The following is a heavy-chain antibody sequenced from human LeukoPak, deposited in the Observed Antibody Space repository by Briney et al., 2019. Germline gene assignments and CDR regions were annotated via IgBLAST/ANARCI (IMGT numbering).Heavy chain of an antibody. CDR2: ISSSSSYI. CDR3: ARLRELLTDY. Sequence: GGSLRLSCAASGFTFSSYSMNWVRQAPGKGLEWVSSISSSSSYIYYADSVKGRFTIPRDNAKNSLYLQMNSLRAEDTAVYYCARLRELLTDYWGQGTLVTVSS. CDR1: GFTFSSYS. V-gene: IGHV3-21*01. J-gene: IGHJ4*02. D-gene: IGHD2-15*01.